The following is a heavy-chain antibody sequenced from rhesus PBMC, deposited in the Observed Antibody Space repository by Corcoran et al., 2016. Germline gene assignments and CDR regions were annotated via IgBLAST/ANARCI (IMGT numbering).Heavy chain of an antibody. J-gene: IGHJ6*01. Sequence: EVQLVQSGAEVKRPGESLKISCKTSGYSFTSYWISWVRQMPGKGLEWRGGTVRNETDTQNSPSVQRHGTLATHKSISPTNRQGSRLKASDSATYYWERDRRGWLYGLESWGQGVVVHGSS. D-gene: IGHD6-31*01. CDR1: GYSFTSYW. V-gene: IGHV5-2*01. CDR3: ERDRRGWLYGLES. CDR2: TVRNETDT.